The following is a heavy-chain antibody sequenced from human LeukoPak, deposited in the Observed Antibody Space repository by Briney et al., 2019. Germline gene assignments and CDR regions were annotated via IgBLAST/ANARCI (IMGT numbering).Heavy chain of an antibody. CDR2: INHSGST. D-gene: IGHD3-3*01. V-gene: IGHV4-34*01. CDR3: ARMVYDFWSGYYYPVGMDV. J-gene: IGHJ6*02. Sequence: SETLSLTCAVYGRSFSGYYWSWIRQPPGKGLEWIGEINHSGSTNYNPSLKSRVTISVDTSKNQFSLKLSSVTAADTAVYYCARMVYDFWSGYYYPVGMDVWGQGTTVTVSS. CDR1: GRSFSGYY.